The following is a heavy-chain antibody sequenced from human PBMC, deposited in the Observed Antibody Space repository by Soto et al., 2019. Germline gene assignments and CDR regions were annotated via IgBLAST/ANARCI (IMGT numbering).Heavy chain of an antibody. V-gene: IGHV1-69*13. Sequence: ASVKVSCKASGGTFSSYAISWVRQAPGQGLEWMGGIIPIFGTANYAQKFQGRVTITADESASTAYMELSSLRSEDTAVYYCAQGYSISWYHYYYYYGMDVWGQGTTVTVSS. D-gene: IGHD6-13*01. CDR1: GGTFSSYA. CDR3: AQGYSISWYHYYYYYGMDV. CDR2: IIPIFGTA. J-gene: IGHJ6*02.